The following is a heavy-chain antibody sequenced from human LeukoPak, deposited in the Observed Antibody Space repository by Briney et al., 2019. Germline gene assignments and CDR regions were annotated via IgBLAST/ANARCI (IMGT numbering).Heavy chain of an antibody. CDR3: AKSRGAVPGDERFFDY. V-gene: IGHV3-23*01. Sequence: PGGSLRLSCAASGFTFSSYAMSWVRQAPGKGLEWVSAISGIGGSTYYADSVKGRFTISRDNSKNTLYLQMNSLRAEDTAVYYCAKSRGAVPGDERFFDYWGQGTLVTVSS. J-gene: IGHJ4*02. CDR2: ISGIGGST. CDR1: GFTFSSYA. D-gene: IGHD3-10*01.